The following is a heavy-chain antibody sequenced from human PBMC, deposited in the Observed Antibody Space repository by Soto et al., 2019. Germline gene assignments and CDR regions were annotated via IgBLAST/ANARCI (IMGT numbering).Heavy chain of an antibody. CDR3: ARDGATYRYYYYGMDV. Sequence: SETLSLTCTVSGGSISSGGYYWSWIRQHPGKGLEWIGYIYYSGSTYYNPSLKSRVTISVDTSKNQFSLKLSSVTAADTAVYYCARDGATYRYYYYGMDVWGQGTTVTVSS. V-gene: IGHV4-31*03. CDR2: IYYSGST. D-gene: IGHD3-16*01. CDR1: GGSISSGGYY. J-gene: IGHJ6*02.